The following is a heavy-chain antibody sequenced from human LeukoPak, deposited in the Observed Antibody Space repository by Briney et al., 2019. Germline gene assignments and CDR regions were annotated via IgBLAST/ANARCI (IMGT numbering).Heavy chain of an antibody. CDR2: INWSGGST. CDR3: ARVNGGNSGAYYYYMDV. D-gene: IGHD4-23*01. Sequence: GGSLRLSCAASGFTFDDYGMSWVRQASGKGLEWVSGINWSGGSTDYADSVRGRFTISRDNAKNSLYLQMNSLRAEDTAFYYCARVNGGNSGAYYYYMDVWGKGTTVTVSS. J-gene: IGHJ6*03. V-gene: IGHV3-20*04. CDR1: GFTFDDYG.